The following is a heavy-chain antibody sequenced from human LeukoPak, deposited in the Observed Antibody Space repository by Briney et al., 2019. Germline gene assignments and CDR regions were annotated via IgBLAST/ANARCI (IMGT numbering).Heavy chain of an antibody. J-gene: IGHJ4*02. Sequence: ASVKVSCKASAYTFTGYYMHWVRQAPGQGLEWMGWINLKSGGTNYAQKFQGRVTMTRDTSISTAYMELSRLRSDDTAVYYCARSPHILTGENFDYWGQGTLVTVSS. D-gene: IGHD3-9*01. CDR2: INLKSGGT. CDR3: ARSPHILTGENFDY. V-gene: IGHV1-2*02. CDR1: AYTFTGYY.